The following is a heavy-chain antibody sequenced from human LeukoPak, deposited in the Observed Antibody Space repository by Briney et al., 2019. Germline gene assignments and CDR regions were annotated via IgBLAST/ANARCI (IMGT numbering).Heavy chain of an antibody. CDR2: ISASDGNT. CDR1: GYTFTTYA. Sequence: ASVKVSCKASGYTFTTYAIHWVRQAPGQGLEWMGRISASDGNTNYSQKFQGRVTLTRDTSASTVYMELTSLISEDTAVYHCARGYSGVVPDAHDHFWGQRIAVAVSS. D-gene: IGHD2-15*01. CDR3: ARGYSGVVPDAHDHF. J-gene: IGHJ6*01. V-gene: IGHV1-3*01.